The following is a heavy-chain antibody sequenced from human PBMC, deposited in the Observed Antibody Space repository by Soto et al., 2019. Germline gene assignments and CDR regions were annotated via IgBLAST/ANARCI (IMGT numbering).Heavy chain of an antibody. J-gene: IGHJ4*02. D-gene: IGHD5-12*01. CDR3: ARDRGDIAGQLGY. CDR2: ISFHGNTK. V-gene: IGHV3-30-3*01. CDR1: GFTFSRFA. Sequence: QVQLVDSGGGVVRPGTSLTLSCAASGFTFSRFAMHWVRQAPGKGLEWVAGISFHGNTKHYSDSVKGRFTISRDNSRNTLYLQMNALRVEDTALYYFARDRGDIAGQLGYWGQGTQVTVSS.